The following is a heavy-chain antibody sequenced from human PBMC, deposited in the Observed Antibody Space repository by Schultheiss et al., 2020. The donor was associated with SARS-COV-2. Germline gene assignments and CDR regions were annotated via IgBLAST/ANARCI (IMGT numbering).Heavy chain of an antibody. CDR3: AREEGYCSSTSCQGAFDI. CDR2: IYYSGST. D-gene: IGHD2-2*01. Sequence: SETLSLTCTVSGGSVSSGSDHWSWIRQPPGKGLEWIGYIYYSGSTNYNPSLKSRVTISVDTSKNQFSLKLSSVTAADTAVYYCAREEGYCSSTSCQGAFDIWGQGTMVTVSS. CDR1: GGSVSSGSDH. J-gene: IGHJ3*02. V-gene: IGHV4-61*01.